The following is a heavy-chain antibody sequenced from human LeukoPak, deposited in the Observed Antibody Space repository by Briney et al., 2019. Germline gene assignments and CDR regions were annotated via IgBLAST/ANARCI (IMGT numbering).Heavy chain of an antibody. CDR3: ARCYSPFSDTISDPYYYYYMDV. Sequence: PGGSLRLSCAASGFTFSSYSMNWVRQAPGKGLEWVSYISSSSSTIYYADSVKGRFTISRDNAKNSLYLQMNSLRAEDTAVYYCARCYSPFSDTISDPYYYYYMDVWGKGTTVTVSS. CDR2: ISSSSSTI. J-gene: IGHJ6*03. V-gene: IGHV3-48*04. D-gene: IGHD2-2*02. CDR1: GFTFSSYS.